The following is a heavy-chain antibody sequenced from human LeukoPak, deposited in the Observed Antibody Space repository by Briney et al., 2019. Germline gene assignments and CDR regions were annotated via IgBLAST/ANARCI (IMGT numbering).Heavy chain of an antibody. CDR3: ATSAGDYRAGHYYYMGV. Sequence: ASVKVSCKASGYTFTGYYFHWVRQAPGQGLEWMGWIHPNTAGTNYAQKFLGGVTLTWDTSISTAYMELNRLTSDDTAVYYCATSAGDYRAGHYYYMGVWGKGTSVTVSS. CDR2: IHPNTAGT. J-gene: IGHJ6*03. D-gene: IGHD4-11*01. CDR1: GYTFTGYY. V-gene: IGHV1-2*02.